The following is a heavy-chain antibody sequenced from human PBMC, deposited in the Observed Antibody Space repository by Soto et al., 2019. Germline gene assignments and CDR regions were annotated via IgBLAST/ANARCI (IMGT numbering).Heavy chain of an antibody. D-gene: IGHD3-3*01. CDR1: GYTFTSYG. CDR2: ISAYNGNT. CDR3: ARGDTIFGVVNPFYGMDV. J-gene: IGHJ6*02. Sequence: ASVKVSCKASGYTFTSYGISWVRQAPGQGLEWMGWISAYNGNTNYAQKLQGRVTMTTDTSTSAAYMELRSLRSDDTAVYYCARGDTIFGVVNPFYGMDVWGQGTTVTVSS. V-gene: IGHV1-18*04.